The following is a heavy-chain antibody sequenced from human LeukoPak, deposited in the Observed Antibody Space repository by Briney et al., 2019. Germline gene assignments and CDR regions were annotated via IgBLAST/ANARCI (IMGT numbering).Heavy chain of an antibody. V-gene: IGHV3-23*01. J-gene: IGHJ4*02. CDR3: AREIVSAVAGNFDY. D-gene: IGHD6-19*01. CDR2: ISGSGGST. CDR1: GITLSNYG. Sequence: GGSLRLSCAVSGITLSNYGMSWVRQAPGKGLEWVAGISGSGGSTNYAASVKGRFTISRDNAKNSLYLEMNSLRAEDTAVYYCAREIVSAVAGNFDYWGQGTLVTVSS.